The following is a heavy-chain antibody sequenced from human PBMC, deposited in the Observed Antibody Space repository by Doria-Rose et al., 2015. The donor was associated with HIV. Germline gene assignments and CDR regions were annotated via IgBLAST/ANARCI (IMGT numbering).Heavy chain of an antibody. CDR3: ARIKSSRWYHKYYFDF. Sequence: QVQLVQSGPVLVKPTETLTLTCTVSGVSLSSPGMGVSWIRQPPGKALEWLANIFSDDERSYKTSLKSRLTISRSPSKSQVVLTMTDMDPVDTATYYCARIKSSRWYHKYYFDFWGQGTLVIVSA. D-gene: IGHD6-13*01. CDR1: GVSLSSPGMG. CDR2: IFSDDER. V-gene: IGHV2-26*01. J-gene: IGHJ4*02.